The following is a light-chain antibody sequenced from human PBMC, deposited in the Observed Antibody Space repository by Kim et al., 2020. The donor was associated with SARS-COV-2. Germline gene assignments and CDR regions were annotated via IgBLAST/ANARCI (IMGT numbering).Light chain of an antibody. CDR2: LERSGRS. CDR3: ETWDSHTHV. CDR1: RGHSKHI. V-gene: IGLV4-60*03. J-gene: IGLJ6*01. Sequence: QPVLTQSSAASASLGSSVNLTFTLSRGHSKHIIAWHQQQPGKAPRYLMKLERSGRSNRGSGIPDHFSGSSSGADRHLTISNLQSEDEADCYCETWDSHTHVFDSGTKVTVL.